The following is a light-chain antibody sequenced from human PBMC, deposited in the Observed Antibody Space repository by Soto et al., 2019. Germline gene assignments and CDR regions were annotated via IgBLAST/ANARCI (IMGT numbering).Light chain of an antibody. CDR1: SSDVGSYNR. Sequence: QSALTQPPSVSGSPGQSVTISCTGTSSDVGSYNRASWYQQPPGTAPKLMIFEVSNRPSGVPDRFSGSKSGNTASLTISGLQAEDEADYYCSSYTPSSTDVFGTGTKVTVL. J-gene: IGLJ1*01. V-gene: IGLV2-18*02. CDR3: SSYTPSSTDV. CDR2: EVS.